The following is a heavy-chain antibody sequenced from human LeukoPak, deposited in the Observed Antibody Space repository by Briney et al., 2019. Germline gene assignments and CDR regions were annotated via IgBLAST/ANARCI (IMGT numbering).Heavy chain of an antibody. CDR3: ARAGGVKTAALDLDY. J-gene: IGHJ4*02. CDR1: GGSISSSSYY. Sequence: PSETLSLTCTVSGGSISSSSYYWGWIRQPPGKGLEWIGSICYSGSTYYNPSLKSRVTISVDTSKNQFSLKLTSVTTADTAVYYCARAGGVKTAALDLDYWGQGTLVTVSS. CDR2: ICYSGST. D-gene: IGHD6-25*01. V-gene: IGHV4-39*07.